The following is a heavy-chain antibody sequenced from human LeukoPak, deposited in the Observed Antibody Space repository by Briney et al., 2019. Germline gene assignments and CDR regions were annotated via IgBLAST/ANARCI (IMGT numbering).Heavy chain of an antibody. CDR2: IYNSGTT. CDR3: ARCKGSVLRYFDWQKEVDY. V-gene: IGHV4-59*08. CDR1: GGSISSYY. Sequence: SETLSLTCTISGGSISSYYWSWIRQPPGKGLEWIGYIYNSGTTNYNPSLNSRVTISIDTSKSQFSLKLSSVTAADTAVYYCARCKGSVLRYFDWQKEVDYWGQGTLVTVSS. J-gene: IGHJ4*02. D-gene: IGHD3-9*01.